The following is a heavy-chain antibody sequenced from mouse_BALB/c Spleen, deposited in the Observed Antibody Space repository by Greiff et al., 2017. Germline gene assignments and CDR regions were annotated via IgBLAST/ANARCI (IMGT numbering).Heavy chain of an antibody. CDR1: GYTFSSYW. J-gene: IGHJ3*01. CDR2: ILPGSGST. D-gene: IGHD1-1*01. V-gene: IGHV1-9*01. Sequence: QVQLQQSGAELMKPGASVKISCKATGYTFSSYWIEWVKQRPGHGLEWIGEILPGSGSTNYNEKFKGKATFTADTSSNTAYMQLSSLTSEDSAVYYCARGGLIYYYGSSSAWFAYWGQGTLVTVSA. CDR3: ARGGLIYYYGSSSAWFAY.